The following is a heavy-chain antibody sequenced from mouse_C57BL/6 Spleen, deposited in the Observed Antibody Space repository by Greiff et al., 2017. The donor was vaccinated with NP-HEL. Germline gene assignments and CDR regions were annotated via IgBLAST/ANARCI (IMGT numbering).Heavy chain of an antibody. V-gene: IGHV1-82*01. D-gene: IGHD2-5*01. Sequence: QVQLQQSGPELVKPGASVKISCKASGYAFSSTWMNWVKQRPGKGLEWIGRIYPGDGDTNYNGKFKGKATLTADKSSSTAYMQLSSLTSEDSAVYFCASGSNYPYWDVEVWGTRTTVTVSS. CDR2: IYPGDGDT. CDR1: GYAFSSTW. J-gene: IGHJ1*03. CDR3: ASGSNYPYWDVEV.